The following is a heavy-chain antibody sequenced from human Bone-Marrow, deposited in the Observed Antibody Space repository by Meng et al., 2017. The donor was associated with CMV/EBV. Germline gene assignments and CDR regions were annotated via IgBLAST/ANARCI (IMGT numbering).Heavy chain of an antibody. CDR1: GFTFSSYS. D-gene: IGHD2-2*01. J-gene: IGHJ6*02. CDR3: ARDGYCSSTSCLYYYYYYGMDV. CDR2: ISSSSSYI. Sequence: GGSLRLSCAASGFTFSSYSMNWVRQAPGKGLEWVSSISSSSSYIYYADSVKGRFTISRDKAKNSLYLQMNSLRAEDTAVYYCARDGYCSSTSCLYYYYYYGMDVWGQGTTVTVSS. V-gene: IGHV3-21*01.